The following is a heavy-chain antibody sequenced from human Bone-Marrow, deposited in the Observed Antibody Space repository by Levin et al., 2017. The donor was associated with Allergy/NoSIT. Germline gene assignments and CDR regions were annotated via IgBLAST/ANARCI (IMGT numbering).Heavy chain of an antibody. V-gene: IGHV3-30*18. Sequence: PGGSLRLSCAASGFTFSSYAMHWVRQAPGKGLEWVAIISSDSKNKHYADSVKGRFTISRDNSRTTLYLEMNSLRAEDTAVYYCSKDLIGEVVPSYFDYWGQGTLVTVSS. CDR2: ISSDSKNK. D-gene: IGHD7-27*01. CDR1: GFTFSSYA. CDR3: SKDLIGEVVPSYFDY. J-gene: IGHJ4*02.